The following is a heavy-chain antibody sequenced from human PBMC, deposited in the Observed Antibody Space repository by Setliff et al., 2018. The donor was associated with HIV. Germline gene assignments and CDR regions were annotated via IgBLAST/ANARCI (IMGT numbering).Heavy chain of an antibody. J-gene: IGHJ4*02. V-gene: IGHV4-38-2*02. CDR3: ARSYDSSPHFDY. CDR2: INYSGST. CDR1: GFSISSDYY. Sequence: SETLSLTCTVSGFSISSDYYWGWIRQPPGKGLEWIGSINYSGSTYNNPSLKSRITISVDTSKNQFSLKLSSVTAADTAVYCCARSYDSSPHFDYWGQGTLVTVSS. D-gene: IGHD3-22*01.